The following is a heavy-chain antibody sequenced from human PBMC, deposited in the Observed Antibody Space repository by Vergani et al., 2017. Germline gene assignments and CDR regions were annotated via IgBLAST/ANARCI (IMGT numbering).Heavy chain of an antibody. CDR2: ISFDGGTK. V-gene: IGHV3-30-3*01. J-gene: IGHJ4*02. CDR1: GFTFNTYA. Sequence: QVQLLESGGGVVQPGRSLRLSCAAPGFTFNTYAIHWVRQAPGKGLEWVAVISFDGGTKYYADSVKGRFTISRDNSKNTLYLQMNSLRGEDTAVYYCARATTSYYYDAGDYWGQGTLVTVSS. CDR3: ARATTSYYYDAGDY. D-gene: IGHD3-22*01.